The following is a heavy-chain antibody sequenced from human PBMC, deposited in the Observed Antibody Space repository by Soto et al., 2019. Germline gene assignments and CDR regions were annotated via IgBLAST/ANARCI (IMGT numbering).Heavy chain of an antibody. CDR2: IFSNDEK. V-gene: IGHV2-26*01. J-gene: IGHJ4*02. CDR3: ARISYDFWSGYRGPLDY. D-gene: IGHD3-3*01. Sequence: SGPTLVNPTETLTLTCTVSGFSLSNARMGVSWIRQPPGKALEWLAHIFSNDEKSYSTSPKSRLTISKDTSKSQVVLTMTNMDPVDTATYYCARISYDFWSGYRGPLDYWGQGTLVTVSS. CDR1: GFSLSNARMG.